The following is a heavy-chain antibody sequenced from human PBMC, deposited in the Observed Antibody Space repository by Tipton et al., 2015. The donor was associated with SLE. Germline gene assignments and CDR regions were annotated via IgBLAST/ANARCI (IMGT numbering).Heavy chain of an antibody. D-gene: IGHD6-25*01. J-gene: IGHJ6*02. CDR3: ARAAAPWYNYYGMDV. V-gene: IGHV4-61*02. CDR2: IYTSGST. CDR1: GGSISSGSYY. Sequence: TLSLTCTVSGGSISSGSYYWSWIRQPAGKGLEWIGRIYTSGSTNYSPSLKSRVTISVDTSKNQFSLKLSSVTAADTAVYYCARAAAPWYNYYGMDVWGQGTLVTVSS.